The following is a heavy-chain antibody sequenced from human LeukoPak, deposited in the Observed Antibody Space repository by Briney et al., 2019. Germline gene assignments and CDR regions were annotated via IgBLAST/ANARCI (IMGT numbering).Heavy chain of an antibody. V-gene: IGHV3-48*01. CDR2: ISSSSSTI. CDR3: ARGRLVSRREYNWFDP. Sequence: GGSLRLSCAASGVSFSSFSTNWVRQAPGKGLEWVSYISSSSSTIYYADSVKGRFTISRDNAKNSLYLQMNSLRAEDTAVYYCARGRLVSRREYNWFDPWGQGTLVTVSS. D-gene: IGHD3-10*01. J-gene: IGHJ5*02. CDR1: GVSFSSFS.